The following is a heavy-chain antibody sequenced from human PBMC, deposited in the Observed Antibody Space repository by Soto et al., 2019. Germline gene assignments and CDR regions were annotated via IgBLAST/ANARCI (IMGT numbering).Heavy chain of an antibody. Sequence: ASVKVSCTTSEYIFTSYDINWVRQAPGQGLEWMGWMNPNSGNTGYAQKFQGRVTMTRNDSISTAYMELSSLRSEDTAVYYCARRKGDILTGEMYDAFDIWGQGTMVTVSS. J-gene: IGHJ3*02. CDR1: EYIFTSYD. V-gene: IGHV1-8*01. CDR3: ARRKGDILTGEMYDAFDI. D-gene: IGHD3-9*01. CDR2: MNPNSGNT.